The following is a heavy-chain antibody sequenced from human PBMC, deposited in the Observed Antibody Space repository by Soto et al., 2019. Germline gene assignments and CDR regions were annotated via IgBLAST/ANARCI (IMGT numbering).Heavy chain of an antibody. CDR1: GGTFSSYT. CDR2: IIPILGIA. V-gene: IGHV1-69*02. Sequence: SVKVSCKASGGTFSSYTISWVRQAPGQGLEWMGRIIPILGIANYAQKFQGRVTITADKSTSTAYMELSSLRSEDTAVYYCARGKPRYCSGGSCYPTLDYWGQGTLVTVSS. D-gene: IGHD2-15*01. J-gene: IGHJ4*02. CDR3: ARGKPRYCSGGSCYPTLDY.